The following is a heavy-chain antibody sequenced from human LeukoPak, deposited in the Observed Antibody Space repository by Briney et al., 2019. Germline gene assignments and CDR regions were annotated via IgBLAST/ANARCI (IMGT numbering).Heavy chain of an antibody. CDR1: GFTFSTYV. Sequence: PGGSLRLSCAAFGFTFSTYVMSWVRQAPGKGLEWVSSISGRGGNTYYADSVKGRFTISRDNSKNTLSMQMNSLRAEDTAVYYCAKVDRYDYVWGSYIDYWGQGTLVTVSS. D-gene: IGHD3-16*01. CDR2: ISGRGGNT. V-gene: IGHV3-23*01. CDR3: AKVDRYDYVWGSYIDY. J-gene: IGHJ4*02.